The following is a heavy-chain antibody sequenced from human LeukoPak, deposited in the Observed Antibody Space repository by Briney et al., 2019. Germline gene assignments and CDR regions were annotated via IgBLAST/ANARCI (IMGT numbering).Heavy chain of an antibody. CDR2: ISSNGGST. CDR1: GFTFSSYA. Sequence: GGSLRLSCAASGFTFSSYAMHWVRQAPGKGLEYASAISSNGGSTYYANSVKGRFTISRDNSKNTVYLQMGSLRAEDMAVYYCARASYGYGNNWFDPWGQGTLVTVSS. CDR3: ARASYGYGNNWFDP. D-gene: IGHD5-18*01. J-gene: IGHJ5*02. V-gene: IGHV3-64*01.